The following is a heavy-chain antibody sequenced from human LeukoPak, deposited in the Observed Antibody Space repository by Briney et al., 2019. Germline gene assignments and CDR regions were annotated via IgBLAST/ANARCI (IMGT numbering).Heavy chain of an antibody. Sequence: GSLRLSCAASGFTVSTKYMSWVRQAPGKGLEWVSVICSGGSTYYADSVKGRFTISRDNSKNTLYLQMNSLRTEDTAMYYCARDFQDAFVIWGQGTMVTVSS. CDR2: ICSGGST. CDR1: GFTVSTKY. V-gene: IGHV3-53*01. CDR3: ARDFQDAFVI. J-gene: IGHJ3*02.